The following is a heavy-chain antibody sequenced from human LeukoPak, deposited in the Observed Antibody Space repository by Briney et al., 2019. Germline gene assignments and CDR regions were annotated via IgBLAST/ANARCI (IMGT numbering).Heavy chain of an antibody. D-gene: IGHD1-1*01. Sequence: SETLSLTCAVYGGSFSGYYWSWIRQPPGKGLEWIGEINHSGSTNYNPSLKSRVTISVDTSKNQFSLKLSSVTAADTAVYYCARFNGNYYYYYYMDVWGKGTTVTISS. CDR2: INHSGST. V-gene: IGHV4-34*01. CDR1: GGSFSGYY. J-gene: IGHJ6*03. CDR3: ARFNGNYYYYYYMDV.